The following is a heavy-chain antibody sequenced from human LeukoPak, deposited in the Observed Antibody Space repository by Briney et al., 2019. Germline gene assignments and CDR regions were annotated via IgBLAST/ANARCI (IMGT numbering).Heavy chain of an antibody. J-gene: IGHJ4*02. CDR2: IIPIFGTA. D-gene: IGHD3-22*01. V-gene: IGHV1-69*13. Sequence: SVKVSCKASGGTFSSYAISWVRQAPGQGLEWMGGIIPIFGTANYAQKFQGRVTITADESTSTAYMELSSLRSEDTAVFYCAGSLKFITMIPHYWGQGTLVTVSS. CDR3: AGSLKFITMIPHY. CDR1: GGTFSSYA.